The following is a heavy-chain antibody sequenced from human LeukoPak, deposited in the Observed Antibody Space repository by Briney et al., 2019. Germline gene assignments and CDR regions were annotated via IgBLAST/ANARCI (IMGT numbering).Heavy chain of an antibody. Sequence: GGSLRLSCTASRFTFSTYGMHWVRQAPGKGLEWVAFIRYDGSNKYYADSVKGRFTISRDNSKNTLYLQMNSLRAEDTAVYYCAKGFSVATYNWFDPWGQGTLVTVSS. J-gene: IGHJ5*02. CDR2: IRYDGSNK. CDR1: RFTFSTYG. V-gene: IGHV3-30*02. D-gene: IGHD5-12*01. CDR3: AKGFSVATYNWFDP.